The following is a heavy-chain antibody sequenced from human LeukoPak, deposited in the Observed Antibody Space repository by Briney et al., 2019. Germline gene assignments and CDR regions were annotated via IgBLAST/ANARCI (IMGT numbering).Heavy chain of an antibody. J-gene: IGHJ3*02. CDR3: ARPYSGSYDDAFDI. D-gene: IGHD1-26*01. Sequence: SETLSLTCTVSGGSIGSGSYYWSWIRQPAGKGLEWIGRIYTSGSTNYNPSLKSRVTISVDTSKNQFSLKLSSVTAADTAVYYCARPYSGSYDDAFDIWGQGTMVTVSS. CDR1: GGSIGSGSYY. CDR2: IYTSGST. V-gene: IGHV4-61*02.